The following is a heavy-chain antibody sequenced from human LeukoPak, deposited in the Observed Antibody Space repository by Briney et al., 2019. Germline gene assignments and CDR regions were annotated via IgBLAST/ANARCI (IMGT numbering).Heavy chain of an antibody. D-gene: IGHD2-21*02. CDR3: ARAYCGGDCYYYFDY. J-gene: IGHJ4*02. V-gene: IGHV1-3*01. CDR1: GYTFTSYA. CDR2: INAGNGNT. Sequence: GASVKVSCKASGYTFTSYAMHWVRQAPGQRLEWMGWINAGNGNTKYSQKFQGRVTITRDTSASTAYMELSSLRSEDTAVYYCARAYCGGDCYYYFDYWGQGTLVTVSS.